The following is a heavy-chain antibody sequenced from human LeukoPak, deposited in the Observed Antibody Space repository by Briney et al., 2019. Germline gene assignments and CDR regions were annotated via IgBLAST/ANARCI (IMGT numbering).Heavy chain of an antibody. CDR1: GGYISNYY. J-gene: IGHJ3*02. CDR2: VYSSGAT. V-gene: IGHV4-59*08. Sequence: SETLSLTCTVSGGYISNYYWSWIRQPPGEGLEWIGYVYSSGATNSNPSLKSRVTISVDTSKNQFSLKLSSVTAEDTAVYYCARHGKGVTYFYTFDIWGQGTVVAVSS. CDR3: ARHGKGVTYFYTFDI. D-gene: IGHD2/OR15-2a*01.